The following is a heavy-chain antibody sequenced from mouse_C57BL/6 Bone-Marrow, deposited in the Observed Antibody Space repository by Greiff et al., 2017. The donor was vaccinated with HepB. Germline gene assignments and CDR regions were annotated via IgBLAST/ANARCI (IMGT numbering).Heavy chain of an antibody. J-gene: IGHJ3*01. V-gene: IGHV5-9-1*02. CDR2: ISSGGDYI. Sequence: EVMLVESGEGLVKPGGSLKLSCAASGFTFSSYAMSWVRQTPEKRLEWVAYISSGGDYIYYADTVKGRFTISRDNARNTLYLQMSSLKSEDTAMYYCTRDQNYGSSDEGAYWGQGTLVTVSA. CDR1: GFTFSSYA. CDR3: TRDQNYGSSDEGAY. D-gene: IGHD1-1*01.